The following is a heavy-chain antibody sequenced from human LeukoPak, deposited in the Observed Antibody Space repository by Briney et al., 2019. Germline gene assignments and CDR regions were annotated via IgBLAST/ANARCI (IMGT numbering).Heavy chain of an antibody. CDR2: IYRENT. CDR3: ARRAGAYSHPSDY. V-gene: IGHV3-53*01. D-gene: IGHD4/OR15-4a*01. CDR1: GFTLSSNS. J-gene: IGHJ4*02. Sequence: PGGALLLSCESSGFTLSSNSMGSVRQAAGKGLDLGSFIYRENTLYTDPRKGRVPLSRDNSKHTLYLQMNSLRAEDTAVYYCARRAGAYSHPSDYWGQGTLVTVYS.